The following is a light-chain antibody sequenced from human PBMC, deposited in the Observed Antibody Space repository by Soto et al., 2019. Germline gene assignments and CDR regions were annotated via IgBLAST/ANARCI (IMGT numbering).Light chain of an antibody. J-gene: IGKJ1*01. CDR1: QSVSSSY. CDR3: QQYGSSRAT. CDR2: GAS. V-gene: IGKV3-20*01. Sequence: EIVLTQSPGTLSFSPGERATLSCRASQSVSSSYLAWYQQKPGQAPRLLIYGASSRATGIPDRFSGSGSGTDFTLTISRLEPEDFAVYYCQQYGSSRATFGQGTKVDIK.